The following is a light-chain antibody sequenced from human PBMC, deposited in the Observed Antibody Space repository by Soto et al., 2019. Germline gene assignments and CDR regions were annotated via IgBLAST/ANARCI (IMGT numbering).Light chain of an antibody. CDR2: RAS. CDR3: AAWDDTLNGLV. CDR1: SSNIGGNY. Sequence: QAVVTQPPSASGTPGQRVTISCSGSSSNIGGNYVYWYQQVPGTAPRLLMYRASQRPSGVPDRFSGSKSGTSASLAISGLRSEDEADYYCAAWDDTLNGLVFGGGTKLTVL. J-gene: IGLJ2*01. V-gene: IGLV1-47*01.